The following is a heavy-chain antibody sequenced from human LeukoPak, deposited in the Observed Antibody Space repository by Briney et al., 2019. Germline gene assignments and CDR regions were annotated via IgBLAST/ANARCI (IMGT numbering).Heavy chain of an antibody. Sequence: GESLKISCKGSGYRFTSYWIGWERQMPGKGLEWMGIIYPGDSDTRYSPSFQGHVTISADKSISTAYLQWSGLKVSDTAMYYCVRTPPPGRDYGDYSFDYWGQGTLVTVSS. CDR2: IYPGDSDT. J-gene: IGHJ4*02. CDR3: VRTPPPGRDYGDYSFDY. D-gene: IGHD4-17*01. V-gene: IGHV5-51*01. CDR1: GYRFTSYW.